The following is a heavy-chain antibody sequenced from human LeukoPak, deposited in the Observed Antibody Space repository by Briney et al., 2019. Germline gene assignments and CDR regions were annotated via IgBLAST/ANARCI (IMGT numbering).Heavy chain of an antibody. J-gene: IGHJ4*02. CDR2: IKQDGSEK. V-gene: IGHV3-7*01. D-gene: IGHD3-10*01. CDR1: GFTFSSYW. CDR3: AREGTMVRGVPTDY. Sequence: GGSLRLSCAASGFTFSSYWMSWVRQAPGKGLEWAANIKQDGSEKYYVDSVKGRFTISRDNAKNSLYLQMNSLRAEDTAVHYCAREGTMVRGVPTDYWGQGTLVTVSS.